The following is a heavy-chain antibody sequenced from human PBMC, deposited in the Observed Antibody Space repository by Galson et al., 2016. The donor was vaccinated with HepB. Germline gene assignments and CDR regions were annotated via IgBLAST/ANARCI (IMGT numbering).Heavy chain of an antibody. Sequence: SVKVSCKASGYTFSTYGISWVRQAPGQGLEWMGWINAHNGDTNYAQSLRGRVTLTTDRSTSTAYMELRSLRPDDTAVYYCARDYVILGTTAGGEISSWDYTFDIWGQGTMVIVSS. D-gene: IGHD6-13*01. J-gene: IGHJ3*02. CDR3: ARDYVILGTTAGGEISSWDYTFDI. V-gene: IGHV1-18*01. CDR1: GYTFSTYG. CDR2: INAHNGDT.